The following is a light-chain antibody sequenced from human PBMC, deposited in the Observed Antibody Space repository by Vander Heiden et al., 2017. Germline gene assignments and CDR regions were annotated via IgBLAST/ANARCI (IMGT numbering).Light chain of an antibody. CDR3: QSADSSGTYVV. CDR1: AVPKQY. V-gene: IGLV3-25*03. CDR2: KDS. J-gene: IGLJ2*01. Sequence: SYQLTQPPSVSLSPGQTARITCAGDAVPKQYAYWYQQKPGQAPVLVIYKDSERPSGIPERFSGSSSGTTVTLTISGVQAEDEADYYCQSADSSGTYVVFGGGTKLTVL.